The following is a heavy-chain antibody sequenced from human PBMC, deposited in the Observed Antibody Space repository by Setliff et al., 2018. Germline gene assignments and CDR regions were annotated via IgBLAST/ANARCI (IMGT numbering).Heavy chain of an antibody. D-gene: IGHD1-1*01. Sequence: PSETLSLTCVVSGYSITNGYYWGWIRQPPGKGLEWIGSINHGGDTSYNPSLQSRVAISVDTSKNQFSLKLISVTAADTAVYYCARANKKLDYYYYYYMDVWGQGTTVTVSS. CDR2: INHGGDT. CDR3: ARANKKLDYYYYYYMDV. V-gene: IGHV4-38-2*01. CDR1: GYSITNGYY. J-gene: IGHJ6*03.